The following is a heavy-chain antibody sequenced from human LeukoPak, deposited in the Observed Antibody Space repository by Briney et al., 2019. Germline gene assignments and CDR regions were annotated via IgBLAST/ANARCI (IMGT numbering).Heavy chain of an antibody. V-gene: IGHV3-53*01. D-gene: IGHD6-13*01. CDR1: GFTVSSNY. J-gene: IGHJ4*02. Sequence: GGSLRLSCAASGFTVSSNYMSWVRQAPGKGLEGVSVIYSGGSTYYADSVKGRFTLSRDNSKNTLYLQMNSLRAEDTAVYYCARGIAAAGTPYYDYWGQGTLVTVSS. CDR2: IYSGGST. CDR3: ARGIAAAGTPYYDY.